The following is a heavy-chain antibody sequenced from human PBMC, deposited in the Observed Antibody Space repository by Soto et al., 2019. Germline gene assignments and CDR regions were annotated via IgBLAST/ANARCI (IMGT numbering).Heavy chain of an antibody. Sequence: SETLSLTCTVSGGSISSYYWSWIRQPPGKGLEWIGYIYYSGSTNYNPSLKSRVTISVDTSKNQFSLKLSSVTAADTAVYYCARDGYCSGGSCYSNDAFDIWGQGTMVTVSS. CDR3: ARDGYCSGGSCYSNDAFDI. D-gene: IGHD2-15*01. J-gene: IGHJ3*02. CDR2: IYYSGST. CDR1: GGSISSYY. V-gene: IGHV4-59*01.